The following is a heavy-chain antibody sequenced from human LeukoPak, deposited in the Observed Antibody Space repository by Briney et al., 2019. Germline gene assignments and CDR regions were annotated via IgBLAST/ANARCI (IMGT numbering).Heavy chain of an antibody. V-gene: IGHV4-59*08. Sequence: SETLSLTCTVSGGSISSYYWSWIRQPPGKGLEWIGYIYYSGSTNYNPSLKSRVTMSVDTSKNQFSLKLSSVAAADTAVYYCARRGLWPTDAFDIWGQGTMVTVSS. CDR3: ARRGLWPTDAFDI. CDR2: IYYSGST. J-gene: IGHJ3*02. CDR1: GGSISSYY. D-gene: IGHD4/OR15-4a*01.